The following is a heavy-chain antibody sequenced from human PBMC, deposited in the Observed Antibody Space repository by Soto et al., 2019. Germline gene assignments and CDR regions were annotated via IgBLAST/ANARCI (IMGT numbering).Heavy chain of an antibody. CDR2: ISGSGGST. CDR1: GFTFSSYA. D-gene: IGHD3-10*01. J-gene: IGHJ3*02. Sequence: GGSLRLSCAASGFTFSSYAMSWVRQAPGKGLEWVSAISGSGGSTYYADSVKGRFTISRDNSKNTLYLQMNSLRAEDTAVYYCAKDNVVYYGSGDNAFDIWGQGTMVTVSS. CDR3: AKDNVVYYGSGDNAFDI. V-gene: IGHV3-23*01.